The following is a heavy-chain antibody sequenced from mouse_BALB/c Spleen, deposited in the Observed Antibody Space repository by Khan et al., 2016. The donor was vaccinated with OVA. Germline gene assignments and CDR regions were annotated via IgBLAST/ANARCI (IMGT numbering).Heavy chain of an antibody. CDR2: MWRGGST. Sequence: QVQLKESGPGLVAPSQSLSITCTVSGFSLSRYSVHWVRQPPGKGLEWLGVMWRGGSTDSNTAFKSRLSISKHNSKSKVFLKMNSLQTDDTAMYYCARNRDGGSYWYFDVWGAGTTVTVSS. D-gene: IGHD3-3*01. CDR3: ARNRDGGSYWYFDV. CDR1: GFSLSRYS. J-gene: IGHJ1*01. V-gene: IGHV2-6-4*01.